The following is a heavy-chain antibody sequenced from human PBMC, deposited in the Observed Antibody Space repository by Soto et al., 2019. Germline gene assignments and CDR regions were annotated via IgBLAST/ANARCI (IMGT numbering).Heavy chain of an antibody. V-gene: IGHV1-18*01. CDR1: GYTFTSYG. Sequence: ASVKVSCKASGYTFTSYGISWVRQAPGQGLEWMGWISAYNGITNYAQKLQGRVTMTTDTSTSTAYMELRSLRSDDTAVYYCARTDLGYCRGGSCYSWLLGWFDPWGQGTLVTVSS. CDR2: ISAYNGIT. J-gene: IGHJ5*02. CDR3: ARTDLGYCRGGSCYSWLLGWFDP. D-gene: IGHD2-15*01.